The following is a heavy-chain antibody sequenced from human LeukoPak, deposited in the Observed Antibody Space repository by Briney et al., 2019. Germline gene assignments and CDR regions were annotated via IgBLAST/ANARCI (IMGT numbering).Heavy chain of an antibody. J-gene: IGHJ4*02. CDR2: INWNGGST. Sequence: GGSLRLSCAAPGFTFDDYGMSWVRQAPGKGLEWVSGINWNGGSTGYADSVKGRFTISRDNSKNTLYLQMNSLRAEDTAVYYCARDRATIFGVVITNFDCWGQGTLVTVSS. CDR1: GFTFDDYG. V-gene: IGHV3-20*04. D-gene: IGHD3-3*01. CDR3: ARDRATIFGVVITNFDC.